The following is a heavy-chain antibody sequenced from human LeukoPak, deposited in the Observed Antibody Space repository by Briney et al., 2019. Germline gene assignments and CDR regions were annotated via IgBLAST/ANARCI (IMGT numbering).Heavy chain of an antibody. CDR3: ARVPTPPHYYDSSGYRDY. J-gene: IGHJ4*02. Sequence: GGSLRLSCAASGFTFSSYSMNWVRQAPGKGLEWVSYISSSSSTIYYADSVKGRFTISRDNAKNSLYLQMNSLRAEDTAVYYCARVPTPPHYYDSSGYRDYWGQGTLVTVSS. D-gene: IGHD3-22*01. V-gene: IGHV3-48*04. CDR2: ISSSSSTI. CDR1: GFTFSSYS.